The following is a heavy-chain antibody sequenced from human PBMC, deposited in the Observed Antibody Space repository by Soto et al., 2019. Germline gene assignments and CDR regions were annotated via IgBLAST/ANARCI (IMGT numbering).Heavy chain of an antibody. CDR2: IYYSGST. V-gene: IGHV4-31*03. J-gene: IGHJ3*02. CDR1: GGSISSGGYY. CDR3: ASRLPVPAAIDSDDAFDI. D-gene: IGHD2-2*01. Sequence: QVQLQESGPGLVKPSQTLSLICTVSGGSISSGGYYWSWIRQHPGKGLEWIGYIYYSGSTYYNPSLKSRITISVDTSNNQFSLRLSSVTAADTAVYFCASRLPVPAAIDSDDAFDIWGQGTMVTVSS.